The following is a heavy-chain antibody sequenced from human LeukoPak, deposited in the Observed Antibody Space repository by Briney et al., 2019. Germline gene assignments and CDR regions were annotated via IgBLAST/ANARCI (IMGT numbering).Heavy chain of an antibody. J-gene: IGHJ4*02. D-gene: IGHD5-24*01. CDR2: MNPNSGNT. V-gene: IGHV1-8*01. Sequence: ASVTVSCKASGYTFTSYDINGVRQATGQGLEWMGWMNPNSGNTGYAQKFQGRVTMTRNTSISTAYMELSSLRSEDTAVYYCARGEMATTSFDYWGQGTLVTVSS. CDR3: ARGEMATTSFDY. CDR1: GYTFTSYD.